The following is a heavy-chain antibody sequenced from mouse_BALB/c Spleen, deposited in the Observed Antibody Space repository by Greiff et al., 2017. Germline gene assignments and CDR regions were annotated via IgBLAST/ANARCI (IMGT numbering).Heavy chain of an antibody. V-gene: IGHV1S81*02. CDR1: GYTFTSYW. Sequence: QVQLQQPGAELVKPGASVKLSCKASGYTFTSYWMHWVKQRPGQGLEWIGEINPSNGRTNYNEKFKSKATLTVDKSSSTAYMQLSSLTSEDSAVYFCARENYGSSFAYWGQGTLVTVSA. CDR3: ARENYGSSFAY. D-gene: IGHD1-1*01. J-gene: IGHJ3*01. CDR2: INPSNGRT.